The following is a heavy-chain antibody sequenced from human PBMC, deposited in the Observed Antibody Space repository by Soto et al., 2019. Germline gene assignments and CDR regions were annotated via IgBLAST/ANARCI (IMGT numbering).Heavy chain of an antibody. CDR3: AREGELGFGDDYQDGMDV. Sequence: QVQLVQSGAEVRKPGASVKVSCKASGYTFLNYGLSWVRQAPGQGLECMGWISPYNGNTNYGEKSEGRVPMTTDTSANTAYMELRSLRSDDTAVYYCAREGELGFGDDYQDGMDVWGQGTTGSVSS. CDR1: GYTFLNYG. V-gene: IGHV1-18*01. J-gene: IGHJ6*02. CDR2: ISPYNGNT. D-gene: IGHD3-3*01.